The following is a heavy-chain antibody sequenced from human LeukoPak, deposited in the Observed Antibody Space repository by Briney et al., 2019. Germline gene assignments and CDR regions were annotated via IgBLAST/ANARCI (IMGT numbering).Heavy chain of an antibody. V-gene: IGHV4-39*07. CDR3: ARDRYCSRTSCYGDYFDY. D-gene: IGHD2-2*01. J-gene: IGHJ4*02. Sequence: SETLSLTCTVSGASIRSHYWGWIRQPPGKGLEWIGSIYYSGSTYYNPSLESRVTISVDTSKNQFSLKLSSVTAADTAVYYCARDRYCSRTSCYGDYFDYWGQGTLVTVSS. CDR1: GASIRSHY. CDR2: IYYSGST.